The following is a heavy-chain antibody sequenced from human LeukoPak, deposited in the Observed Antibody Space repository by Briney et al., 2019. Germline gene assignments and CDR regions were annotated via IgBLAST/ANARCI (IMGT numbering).Heavy chain of an antibody. V-gene: IGHV3-30*02. CDR3: AKDMRRGYYDFWSGSH. Sequence: GGSLRLSCAASGFTFSSYGMHWVRQAPGKGLEWVAFIRYDGSNKYYADSVKGRFTISRDNSKNTLYLQMNSLRAEDTAVYYCAKDMRRGYYDFWSGSHWGQGTLVTVSS. CDR2: IRYDGSNK. CDR1: GFTFSSYG. J-gene: IGHJ4*02. D-gene: IGHD3-3*01.